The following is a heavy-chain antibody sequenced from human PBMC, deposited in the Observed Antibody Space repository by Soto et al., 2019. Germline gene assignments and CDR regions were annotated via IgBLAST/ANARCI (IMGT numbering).Heavy chain of an antibody. Sequence: SETLSLTCAVYGGSFSGYYWSWIRQPPGKWLEWIGEINHSGSTNYNPSLKSRVTISVDTSKNQFSLKLSSVTAADTAVYYCASPQRSYYDFWSGYYRYYGMDVWGQGXTVTVYS. V-gene: IGHV4-34*01. CDR1: GGSFSGYY. J-gene: IGHJ6*02. D-gene: IGHD3-3*01. CDR3: ASPQRSYYDFWSGYYRYYGMDV. CDR2: INHSGST.